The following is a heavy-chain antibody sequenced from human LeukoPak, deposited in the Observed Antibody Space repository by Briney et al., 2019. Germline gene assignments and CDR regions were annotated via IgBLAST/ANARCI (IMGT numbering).Heavy chain of an antibody. CDR1: GGSISSSSYY. J-gene: IGHJ5*02. V-gene: IGHV4-39*01. CDR2: IYYSGST. Sequence: SETLSLTCTVSGGSISSSSYYWGWIRQPPGKGLEWIGSIYYSGSTYYNPSLKSRVTISVDTSKNQFSLKLSSVTAADTAVYYCARHGSGSYNRNNWFDPWGQGTLVTVSS. D-gene: IGHD1-26*01. CDR3: ARHGSGSYNRNNWFDP.